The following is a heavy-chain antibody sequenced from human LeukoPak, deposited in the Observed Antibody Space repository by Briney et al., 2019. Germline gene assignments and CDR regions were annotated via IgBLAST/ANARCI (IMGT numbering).Heavy chain of an antibody. V-gene: IGHV4-34*01. CDR2: IYNGDT. CDR3: ARYRAFDI. Sequence: PSETLSLTCAVYGGSFSGYYWRWIRQPPGKGLEWIGYIYNGDTNYNPSLKSRVTISVDTSRNQFSLKLSSVTAADTAVYYCARYRAFDIWGQGTMVTVSS. CDR1: GGSFSGYY. J-gene: IGHJ3*02.